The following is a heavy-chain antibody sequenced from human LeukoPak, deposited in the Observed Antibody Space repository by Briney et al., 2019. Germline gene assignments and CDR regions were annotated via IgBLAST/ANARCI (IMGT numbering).Heavy chain of an antibody. V-gene: IGHV2-70*04. Sequence: ESGPTLVNPTQTLTLTCTFSGISLSTSGMRVSWIRQPPGKALEWLARIDWDDDKFYSTSLKTRLTISKDTSKNQVVLTMTDMDPVDTATYYCARTAPGLNVDVWGQGTMVTVSS. CDR1: GISLSTSGMR. D-gene: IGHD2-8*01. CDR3: ARTAPGLNVDV. J-gene: IGHJ3*01. CDR2: IDWDDDK.